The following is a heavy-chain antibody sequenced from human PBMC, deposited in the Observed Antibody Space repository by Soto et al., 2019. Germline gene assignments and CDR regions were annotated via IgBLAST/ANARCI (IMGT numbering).Heavy chain of an antibody. V-gene: IGHV3-21*01. CDR1: GFTFGSCT. D-gene: IGHD2-15*01. J-gene: IGHJ6*02. Sequence: EVHLVESGGGLVKPGGSLRLSCAVSGFTFGSCTRNWVRQAPGKGLEWVSSISPSTSHIYYADSVKGRFTISRDNAKNSLFLQMNSLRAEDTAVYYCSGCSGGACHQNYGMDVWGQGTTVTVSS. CDR3: SGCSGGACHQNYGMDV. CDR2: ISPSTSHI.